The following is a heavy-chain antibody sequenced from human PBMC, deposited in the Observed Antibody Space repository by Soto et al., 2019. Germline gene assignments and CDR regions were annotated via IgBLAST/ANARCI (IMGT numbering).Heavy chain of an antibody. CDR2: IYYSGST. Sequence: SETLSLTCTVSGGSISSYYWSWIRQPPGKGLEWIGYIYYSGSTNYNPSLKSRVTISVDTSKNQFSLKLSSVTAADTAVYYCARVLTPLYYFDYWGQGTLVTVSS. CDR1: GGSISSYY. J-gene: IGHJ4*02. V-gene: IGHV4-59*01. CDR3: ARVLTPLYYFDY.